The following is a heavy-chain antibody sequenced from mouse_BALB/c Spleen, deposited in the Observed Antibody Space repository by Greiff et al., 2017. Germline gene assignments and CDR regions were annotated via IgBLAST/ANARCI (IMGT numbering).Heavy chain of an antibody. J-gene: IGHJ3*01. D-gene: IGHD2-1*01. V-gene: IGHV2-9*02. CDR2: IWAGGST. Sequence: VQLHQSGPGLVAPSQSLSITCTVSGFSLTSYGVHWVRQPPGKGLEWLGVIWAGGSTNYNSALMSRLSISKDNSKSQVFLKMNSLQTDDTAMYYCARGDYGNYLAWFAYWGQGTLVTVSA. CDR1: GFSLTSYG. CDR3: ARGDYGNYLAWFAY.